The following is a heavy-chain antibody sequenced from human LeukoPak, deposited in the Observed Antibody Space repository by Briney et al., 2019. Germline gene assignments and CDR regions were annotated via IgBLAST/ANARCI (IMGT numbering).Heavy chain of an antibody. V-gene: IGHV3-20*04. Sequence: GGSLRLSCAASGFTFDDYGMSWVRQAPGKGLEWVSGINWNGGSTGYADSVKGRFTISRDNAKNSLYLKMNSLRAEDTALYYCARDDNYDDNGGTIDYWGQGTLVTSSS. CDR1: GFTFDDYG. CDR3: ARDDNYDDNGGTIDY. D-gene: IGHD4-17*01. J-gene: IGHJ4*02. CDR2: INWNGGST.